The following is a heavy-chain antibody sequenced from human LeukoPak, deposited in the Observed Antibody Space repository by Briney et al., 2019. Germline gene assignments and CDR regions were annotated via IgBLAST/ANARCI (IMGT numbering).Heavy chain of an antibody. CDR1: GYSISSGYY. V-gene: IGHV4-38-2*02. CDR3: AREGPRYSSSPPDY. Sequence: SETLSLTCTVSGYSISSGYYWGWIRQPPGKGLEWIGSIYHSGSTYYNPSLKSRVTISVDTSKNQFSLKLSSVTAADTAVYYCAREGPRYSSSPPDYWGQGTLVTVSS. D-gene: IGHD6-6*01. CDR2: IYHSGST. J-gene: IGHJ4*02.